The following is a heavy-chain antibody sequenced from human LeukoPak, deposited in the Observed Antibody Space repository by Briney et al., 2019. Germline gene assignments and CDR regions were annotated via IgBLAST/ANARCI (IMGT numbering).Heavy chain of an antibody. Sequence: SETLSLTCTVSGGSITSYYWTYIRQPAGKGLEWIGCIHTSGSTNYNPSLKSRVTMSVDTSKNQFSLNLSSVTAADTVMYYCAREFSGTSIAARVFDSWGRGTLVTVSS. CDR1: GGSITSYY. D-gene: IGHD6-6*01. V-gene: IGHV4-4*07. CDR2: IHTSGST. J-gene: IGHJ4*02. CDR3: AREFSGTSIAARVFDS.